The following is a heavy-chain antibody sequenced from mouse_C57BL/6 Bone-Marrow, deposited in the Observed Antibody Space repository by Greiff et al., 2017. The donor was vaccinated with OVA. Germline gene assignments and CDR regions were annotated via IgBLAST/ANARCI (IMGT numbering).Heavy chain of an antibody. CDR3: ARNDYEPFAY. D-gene: IGHD2-4*01. J-gene: IGHJ3*01. Sequence: QVQLQQSGAELVRPGTSVKVSCKASGYAFTNYLIEWVKQRPGQGLEWIGVINPGSGGTNYNEKFKGKATLTADKSSSTAYMQLSSLTSEDSAVYFCARNDYEPFAYWGQGTLVTVSA. CDR1: GYAFTNYL. V-gene: IGHV1-54*01. CDR2: INPGSGGT.